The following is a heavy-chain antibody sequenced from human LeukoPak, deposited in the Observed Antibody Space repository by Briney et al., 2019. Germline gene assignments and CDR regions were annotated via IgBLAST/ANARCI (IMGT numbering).Heavy chain of an antibody. CDR3: ARGYSSSWSLDY. CDR1: GYTFTSYA. D-gene: IGHD6-13*01. CDR2: INAGNGNT. V-gene: IGHV1-3*01. Sequence: ASVKVSCKASGYTFTSYAMHWVRQAPGQRLEWVGWINAGNGNTKYSQKFQGRVTITRDTSASTAYMELSSLRSEDTAVYYCARGYSSSWSLDYWGQGTLVTVSS. J-gene: IGHJ4*02.